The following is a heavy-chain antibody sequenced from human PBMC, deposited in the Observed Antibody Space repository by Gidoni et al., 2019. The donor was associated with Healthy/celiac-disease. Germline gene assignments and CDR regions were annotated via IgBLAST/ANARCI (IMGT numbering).Heavy chain of an antibody. CDR2: ISWNSGSI. V-gene: IGHV3-9*01. CDR1: GFTFDDYA. Sequence: EVQLVESGGGLVQPGRSLRLSCAASGFTFDDYAMHWVRQAPGKGLEGVSGISWNSGSIGYADSVKGRFTISRDNAKNSLYLQMNSLRAEDTALYYCAKDGVSSGWYGYYFDYWGQGTLVTVSS. D-gene: IGHD6-19*01. J-gene: IGHJ4*02. CDR3: AKDGVSSGWYGYYFDY.